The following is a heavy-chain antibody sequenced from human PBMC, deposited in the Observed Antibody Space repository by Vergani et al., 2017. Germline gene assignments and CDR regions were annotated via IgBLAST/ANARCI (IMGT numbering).Heavy chain of an antibody. J-gene: IGHJ6*03. CDR3: AIHLPYSSSSRGYYYMDV. CDR2: IYPGDSDT. D-gene: IGHD6-6*01. V-gene: IGHV5-51*01. Sequence: EVQLVQSGAEVKKPGESLKISCKGSGYSFTSYWIGWVRQMPGKGLEWMGIIYPGDSDTRYSPSFQGQVTISADKSISTAYLQWSSLKASDPAMYYCAIHLPYSSSSRGYYYMDVWGKGTTVTVSS. CDR1: GYSFTSYW.